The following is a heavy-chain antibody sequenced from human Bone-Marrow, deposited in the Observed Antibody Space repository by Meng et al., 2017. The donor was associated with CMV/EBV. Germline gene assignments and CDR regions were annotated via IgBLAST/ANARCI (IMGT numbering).Heavy chain of an antibody. Sequence: GESLKISCAASGFTFNSYAMTWVRQGPGKGLVWVSRINSDGSTTTYADFVKGRFTISRDNAKNTLFLQMNSLRAEDTAVYYCAHYDSSGLHAFDVCGQGTMVAVSS. V-gene: IGHV3-74*01. D-gene: IGHD3-22*01. CDR1: GFTFNSYA. CDR3: AHYDSSGLHAFDV. CDR2: INSDGSTT. J-gene: IGHJ3*01.